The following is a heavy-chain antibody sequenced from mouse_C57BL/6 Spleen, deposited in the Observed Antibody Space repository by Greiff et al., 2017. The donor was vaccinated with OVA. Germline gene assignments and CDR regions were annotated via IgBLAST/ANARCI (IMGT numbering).Heavy chain of an antibody. CDR1: GYSITSGYY. J-gene: IGHJ2*01. CDR3: AREEGEYYFDD. V-gene: IGHV3-6*01. CDR2: ISYDGSN. Sequence: DVQLQESGPGLVKPSQSLSLTCSVTGYSITSGYYWNWIRQFPGNKLEWMSYISYDGSNNYNPSLKNRISITRDTSNNQFFLKLNSVTTKDTATYYCAREEGEYYFDDWGKGTTLTVAS.